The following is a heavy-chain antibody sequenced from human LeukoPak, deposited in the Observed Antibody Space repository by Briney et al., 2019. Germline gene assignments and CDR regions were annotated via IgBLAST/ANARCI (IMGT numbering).Heavy chain of an antibody. CDR2: IIPILGIA. D-gene: IGHD4-23*01. V-gene: IGHV1-69*04. J-gene: IGHJ6*03. Sequence: SVKVSCKASGGTFSYYAISWVRQAPGQGLEWMGRIIPILGIANYAQKFQGRVTIIADESTSTAYMELSSLRSEDTAVYYCALEGYGGNSGPPFYYYYYMDVWGKGTTVTVSS. CDR1: GGTFSYYA. CDR3: ALEGYGGNSGPPFYYYYYMDV.